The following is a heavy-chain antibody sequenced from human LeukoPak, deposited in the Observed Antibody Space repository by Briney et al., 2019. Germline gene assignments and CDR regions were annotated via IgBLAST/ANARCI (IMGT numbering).Heavy chain of an antibody. J-gene: IGHJ3*02. V-gene: IGHV4-59*01. CDR3: AREDDSSGSYAFDI. D-gene: IGHD3-22*01. Sequence: SETLSLTCTVSGGSISSYYWSWIRQPPGKGLEWIGYIYYSGSTNYNPSLKSRVTISVDTSKNQFSLKLSSVTAADTAVYYCAREDDSSGSYAFDIWGQGTMVTVSS. CDR1: GGSISSYY. CDR2: IYYSGST.